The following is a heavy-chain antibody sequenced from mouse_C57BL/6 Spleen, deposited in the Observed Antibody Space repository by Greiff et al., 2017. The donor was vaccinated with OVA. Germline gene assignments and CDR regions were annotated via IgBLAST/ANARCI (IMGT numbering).Heavy chain of an antibody. D-gene: IGHD2-5*01. CDR1: GYTFTDYY. J-gene: IGHJ4*01. V-gene: IGHV1-76*01. Sequence: VQLQESGAELVRPGASVKLSCKASGYTFTDYYINWVKQRPGQGLEWIARIYPGSGNTYYNEKFKGKATLTAEKSSSTAYMQLSSLTSEDSAVYFCARGRNYYSNYVAMDYWGQGTSVTVSS. CDR2: IYPGSGNT. CDR3: ARGRNYYSNYVAMDY.